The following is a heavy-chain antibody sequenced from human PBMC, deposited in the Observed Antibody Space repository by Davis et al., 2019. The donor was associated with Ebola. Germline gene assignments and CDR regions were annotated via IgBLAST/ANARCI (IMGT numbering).Heavy chain of an antibody. V-gene: IGHV1-18*01. Sequence: ASVKVSCKASGYTFTNYGLTWVRQAPGQGLEWVGWISTTNGITNYAQKIQGRVTMTTDTSTSTAYMELRSLRSDDTAVYYCARGGGSTYSGIDHWGQGTLVTVSS. D-gene: IGHD2-21*01. CDR1: GYTFTNYG. CDR2: ISTTNGIT. CDR3: ARGGGSTYSGIDH. J-gene: IGHJ4*02.